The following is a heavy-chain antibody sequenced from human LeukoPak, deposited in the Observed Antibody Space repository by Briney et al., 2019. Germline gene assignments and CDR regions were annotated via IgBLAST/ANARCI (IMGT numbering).Heavy chain of an antibody. J-gene: IGHJ4*02. D-gene: IGHD3-10*01. Sequence: GGSLRLPCAASGFTFSSYDINWVRQAPGKGLEWVSYISSSGSTIYYADSVKGRFTISRDNAKNSLYLQMNSLRAEDTAVYYCARGTQSPVSGYFDFWGQGTLVTVSS. CDR3: ARGTQSPVSGYFDF. CDR1: GFTFSSYD. CDR2: ISSSGSTI. V-gene: IGHV3-48*03.